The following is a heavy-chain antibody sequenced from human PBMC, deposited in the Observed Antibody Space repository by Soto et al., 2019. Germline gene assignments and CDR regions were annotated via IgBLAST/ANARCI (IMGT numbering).Heavy chain of an antibody. Sequence: PSETLSLTCTVSGGSISSGGYYWSWIRQHPGKGLEWIGYIYYSKSTYYNPSLKSRVTISLDTSKNQFSLKLTSVTAADTAVYYCTRDHIAVAGTFDHWGQGTLVTVSS. CDR1: GGSISSGGYY. V-gene: IGHV4-31*03. D-gene: IGHD6-19*01. CDR3: TRDHIAVAGTFDH. J-gene: IGHJ4*02. CDR2: IYYSKST.